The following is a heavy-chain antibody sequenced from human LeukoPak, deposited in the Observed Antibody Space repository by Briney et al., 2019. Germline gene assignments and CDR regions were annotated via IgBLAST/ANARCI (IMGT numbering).Heavy chain of an antibody. CDR2: IYTSGST. Sequence: KPSETLSLTCTVSGGSISSYYWSWIRQPAGKGLEWIGRIYTSGSTNYNPSLKSRVTMSVDTSKNQFSLKLSSVTAADTAVYYCARDTPIYSNYGDAFDIWGQGTMVTVSS. V-gene: IGHV4-4*07. CDR1: GGSISSYY. CDR3: ARDTPIYSNYGDAFDI. D-gene: IGHD4-11*01. J-gene: IGHJ3*02.